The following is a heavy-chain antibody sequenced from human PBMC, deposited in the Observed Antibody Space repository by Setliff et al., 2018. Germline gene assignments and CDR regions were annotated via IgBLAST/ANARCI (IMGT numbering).Heavy chain of an antibody. CDR2: IYYSGST. CDR3: ARRETYYNFWSGYYAY. D-gene: IGHD3-3*01. J-gene: IGHJ4*02. V-gene: IGHV4-39*07. CDR1: SGSISSSSYY. Sequence: KPSETLSLTCTVSSGSISSSSYYWGWIRQPPGKGLEWIGSIYYSGSTYYNPSLKSRVTISVDTSKNQFSLKLSSVTAADTAVYYCARRETYYNFWSGYYAYWGQGTLVTVSS.